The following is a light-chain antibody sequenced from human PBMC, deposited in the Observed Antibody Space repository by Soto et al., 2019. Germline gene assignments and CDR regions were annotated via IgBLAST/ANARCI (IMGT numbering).Light chain of an antibody. CDR1: SSDVGGYNL. J-gene: IGLJ2*01. V-gene: IGLV2-14*01. Sequence: QSALTQPASVSGSPGQSITISCTGTSSDVGGYNLVSWYQQHPGKAPKLMISEVSGRPSGVSHRFSGSKSGNTASLTVSGLQAEDEADYYCSSYTSSSTLVFGGGTKLTVL. CDR3: SSYTSSSTLV. CDR2: EVS.